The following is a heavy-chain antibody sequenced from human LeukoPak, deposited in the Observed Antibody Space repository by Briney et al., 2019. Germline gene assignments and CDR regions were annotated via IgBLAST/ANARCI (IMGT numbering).Heavy chain of an antibody. CDR2: INHSGST. CDR1: GGSFSGYY. CDR3: ARGPRLRFLEWPSFFDY. J-gene: IGHJ4*02. D-gene: IGHD3-3*01. V-gene: IGHV4-34*01. Sequence: SETLSLTCAVYGGSFSGYYGSWIRQPPGKGLEWIGEINHSGSTNYNPSLKSRVTISVDTSKNQFSLKLSSVTAADTAVYHCARGPRLRFLEWPSFFDYWGQGTLVTVSS.